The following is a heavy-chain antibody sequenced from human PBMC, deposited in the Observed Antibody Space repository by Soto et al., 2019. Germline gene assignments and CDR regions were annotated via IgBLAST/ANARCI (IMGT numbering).Heavy chain of an antibody. CDR3: ARIQPLYGDYEEVEYYFDY. D-gene: IGHD4-17*01. CDR1: GFSLSTSGMC. V-gene: IGHV2-70*01. J-gene: IGHJ4*02. CDR2: IDWDDDK. Sequence: SGPTLVNPTQTLTLTCTFSGFSLSTSGMCVSWIRQPPGKALEWLALIDWDDDKYYSTSLKTRLTISKDTSKNQVVLTMTNMDPVDTATYYCARIQPLYGDYEEVEYYFDYWGQGTLVTVSS.